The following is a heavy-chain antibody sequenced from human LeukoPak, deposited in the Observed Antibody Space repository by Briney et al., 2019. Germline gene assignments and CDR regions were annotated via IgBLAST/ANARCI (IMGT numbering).Heavy chain of an antibody. D-gene: IGHD6-19*01. J-gene: IGHJ5*02. CDR2: IYYSGST. Sequence: SETLSLTCTVSGGSISSSSYYWGWIRQPPGKGLEWIGGIYYSGSTYYNPSLKSRVTISVDTSKNQFSLKLSSVTAADTAVYYCARKDESSGWYGDWFDPWGQGTLVTVSS. V-gene: IGHV4-39*07. CDR1: GGSISSSSYY. CDR3: ARKDESSGWYGDWFDP.